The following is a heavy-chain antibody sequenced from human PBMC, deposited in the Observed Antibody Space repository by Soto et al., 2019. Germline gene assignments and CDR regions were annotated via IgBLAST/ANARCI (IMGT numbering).Heavy chain of an antibody. Sequence: QVQLVQSGAEVKKPGSSVKVSCKASGGTFSSYAISWVRQAPGQGLEWMGGIIPIFGTANYAQKFQGRVTITADESPSTAYMELRSLRSEDTAVYYCAREVAAIAGFDYWGQGTLVTVSS. J-gene: IGHJ4*02. CDR3: AREVAAIAGFDY. CDR1: GGTFSSYA. D-gene: IGHD2-15*01. V-gene: IGHV1-69*12. CDR2: IIPIFGTA.